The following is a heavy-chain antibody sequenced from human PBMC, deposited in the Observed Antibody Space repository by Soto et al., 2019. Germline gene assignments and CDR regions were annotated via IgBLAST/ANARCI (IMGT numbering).Heavy chain of an antibody. J-gene: IGHJ4*02. Sequence: EVQLLESGGGLVQPGGFLRLSCAASGFTFSSYAMSWVRQAPGKGLEWVSSISLSGGSTYYADSVKGRFTISRDNSKNTVDLQMNSLRAEDTAVYYCAASYHFDYWGQGTLVTVSS. CDR2: ISLSGGST. V-gene: IGHV3-23*01. CDR3: AASYHFDY. D-gene: IGHD1-26*01. CDR1: GFTFSSYA.